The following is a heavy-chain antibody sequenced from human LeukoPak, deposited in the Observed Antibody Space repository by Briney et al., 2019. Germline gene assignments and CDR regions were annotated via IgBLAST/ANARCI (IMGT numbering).Heavy chain of an antibody. CDR2: INHSGST. CDR1: GGSFSGCY. V-gene: IGHV4-34*01. D-gene: IGHD3-3*02. CDR3: ASILGSYYYYYMDV. J-gene: IGHJ6*03. Sequence: SETLSLTCAVYGGSFSGCYWSWIRQPPGKGLEWIGEINHSGSTNYNPSLKSRVTISVDTSKNQFSLKLSSVTAADTAVYYCASILGSYYYYYMDVWGKGTTVTVSS.